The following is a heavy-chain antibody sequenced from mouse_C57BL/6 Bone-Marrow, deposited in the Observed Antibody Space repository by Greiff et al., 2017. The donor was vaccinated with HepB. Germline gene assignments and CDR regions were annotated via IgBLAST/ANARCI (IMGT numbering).Heavy chain of an antibody. CDR1: GYTFTDYY. J-gene: IGHJ2*01. Sequence: EVKLQQSGPVLVKPGASVKMSCKASGYTFTDYYMNWVKQSHGKSLEWIGVINPYNGGTSYNQKFKGKATLTVNTSSSTAYMQPSSLTPEDSAVYYCAIDAIYYYGSDPYYFDYWGQGTTLTVSS. D-gene: IGHD1-1*01. CDR2: INPYNGGT. V-gene: IGHV1-19*01. CDR3: AIDAIYYYGSDPYYFDY.